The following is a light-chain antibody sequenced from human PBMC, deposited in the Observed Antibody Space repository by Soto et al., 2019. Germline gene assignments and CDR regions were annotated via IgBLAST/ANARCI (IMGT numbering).Light chain of an antibody. CDR3: SSYTSSSTVL. CDR1: SSDVGGYNY. CDR2: DVS. J-gene: IGLJ2*01. Sequence: QSVLTQPASVSGSPGQSITISCTGTSSDVGGYNYVSWYQQHPGKAPKLMIYDVSNRPSGVSKRFSGSKSGNTASLTISGLQAEDEANYYCSSYTSSSTVLFGGGTKLTVL. V-gene: IGLV2-14*01.